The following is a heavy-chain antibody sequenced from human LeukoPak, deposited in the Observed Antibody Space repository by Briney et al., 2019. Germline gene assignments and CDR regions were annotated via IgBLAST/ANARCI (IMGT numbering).Heavy chain of an antibody. CDR3: AKEKEIDSSGYYSWFDP. V-gene: IGHV3-9*01. CDR2: ISWNSGSI. CDR1: GFTFDDYA. D-gene: IGHD3-22*01. J-gene: IGHJ5*02. Sequence: GGSLRLSCAASGFTFDDYAMPWVRQAPGKGLEWVSGISWNSGSIGYADSVKGRFTISRDNAKNSLYLQMNSLRAEDTALYYCAKEKEIDSSGYYSWFDPWGQGTLVTVSS.